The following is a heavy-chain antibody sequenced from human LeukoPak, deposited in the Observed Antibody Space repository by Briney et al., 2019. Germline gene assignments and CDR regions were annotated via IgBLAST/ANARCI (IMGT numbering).Heavy chain of an antibody. CDR2: IKQDGSEK. D-gene: IGHD2-15*01. Sequence: GGSLRLSCAASGFTLSSYWMSWVRQAPGKGLEWVANIKQDGSEKYYVDSVKGRFTISKDNAKNSLYLQMNSLRAEDTAVYYCARRYFDYWGQGTLVTVSS. V-gene: IGHV3-7*01. CDR1: GFTLSSYW. CDR3: ARRYFDY. J-gene: IGHJ4*02.